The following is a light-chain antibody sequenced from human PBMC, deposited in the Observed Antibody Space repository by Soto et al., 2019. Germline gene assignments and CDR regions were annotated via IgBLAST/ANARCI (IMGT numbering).Light chain of an antibody. V-gene: IGLV2-11*01. CDR2: DVT. CDR1: SSDVGGYNY. Sequence: QSALTQPRSVSGSHGQSLTISCTGTSSDVGGYNYVSWYQQHPGKVTKLMIYDVTKRPSGVPDRFSGSKSGNTASLTISGLQSEDEADYYCCSHAGSYTYVFGTGTKLTVL. CDR3: CSHAGSYTYV. J-gene: IGLJ1*01.